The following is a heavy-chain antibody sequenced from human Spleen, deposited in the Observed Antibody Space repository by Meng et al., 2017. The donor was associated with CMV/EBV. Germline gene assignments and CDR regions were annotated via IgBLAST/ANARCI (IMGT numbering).Heavy chain of an antibody. CDR3: ASTKYYDFWSGYYPLLDSSDI. J-gene: IGHJ3*02. CDR2: ISHSGST. V-gene: IGHV4-59*01. D-gene: IGHD3-3*01. CDR1: GDSIRNYF. Sequence: SETLSLTCTVSGDSIRNYFWTWMRQPPGKGLEWLGYISHSGSTNYNPSLKSRVTISVDTSKNQFSLKLTSVTAADTAMYYCASTKYYDFWSGYYPLLDSSDIWGQGTLVTVSS.